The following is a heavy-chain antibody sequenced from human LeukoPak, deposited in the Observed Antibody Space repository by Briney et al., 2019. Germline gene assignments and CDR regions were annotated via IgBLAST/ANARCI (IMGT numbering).Heavy chain of an antibody. CDR1: GFKFDDYT. J-gene: IGHJ5*02. CDR2: MSWNSDYT. V-gene: IGHV3-43*01. CDR3: ARGVDYDDYGGFDP. D-gene: IGHD4-17*01. Sequence: GGSLRLSCAASGFKFDDYTMHWVRRAPEKGLEWVSLMSWNSDYTYYADSVKGRFTISRDNSKNTLYLQMNSLRAEDTAVYYCARGVDYDDYGGFDPWGQGTLVTVSS.